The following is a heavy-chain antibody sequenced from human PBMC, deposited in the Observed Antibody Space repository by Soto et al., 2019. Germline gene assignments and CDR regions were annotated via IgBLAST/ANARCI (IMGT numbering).Heavy chain of an antibody. Sequence: SETLSLTCTVSGGSISSYYWSWIRQPPGKGLEWIGYIYYSGSTNYNPSLKSRVTITVDTSKNQFSLKLSSVTTADTNVYYYAWGLRYFDWPYYYYYYGMDVWGQGTTVTVSS. J-gene: IGHJ6*02. CDR1: GGSISSYY. D-gene: IGHD3-9*01. CDR2: IYYSGST. CDR3: AWGLRYFDWPYYYYYYGMDV. V-gene: IGHV4-59*08.